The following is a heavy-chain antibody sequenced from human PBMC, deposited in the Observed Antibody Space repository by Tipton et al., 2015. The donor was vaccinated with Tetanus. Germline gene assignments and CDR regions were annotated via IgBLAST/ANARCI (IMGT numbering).Heavy chain of an antibody. V-gene: IGHV4-34*01. D-gene: IGHD3-10*01. CDR3: ATEYYGSGSYYMRWFDP. CDR2: INHSGST. J-gene: IGHJ5*02. CDR1: GGSFSGYY. Sequence: TLSLTCAVYGGSFSGYYWSWIRQPPGKGLEWIGEINHSGSTNYNPSLKIRVTISVDTSKNQFSLKLSSGTAADTAVYYCATEYYGSGSYYMRWFDPWGQGTLVTVSS.